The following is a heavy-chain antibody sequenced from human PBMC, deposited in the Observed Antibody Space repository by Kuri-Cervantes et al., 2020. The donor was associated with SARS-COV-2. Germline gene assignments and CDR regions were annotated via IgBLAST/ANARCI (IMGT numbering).Heavy chain of an antibody. CDR2: ISSSSSYI. D-gene: IGHD7-27*01. CDR1: GFAFRFYS. Sequence: GGSLRLSCEGSGFAFRFYSVNWVRQAPGKGLEWVSSISSSSSYIYYADSVKGRFTISRDNAKNSLYLQMSSLRAEDTAVYYCARDLRLGKSLDYWGQGTLVTVSS. CDR3: ARDLRLGKSLDY. V-gene: IGHV3-21*01. J-gene: IGHJ4*02.